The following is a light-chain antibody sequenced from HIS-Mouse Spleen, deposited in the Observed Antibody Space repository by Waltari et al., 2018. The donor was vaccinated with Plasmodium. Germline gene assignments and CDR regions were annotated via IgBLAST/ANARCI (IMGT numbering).Light chain of an antibody. CDR2: AAS. Sequence: AIRLTQSPSSFSASTGTRVTITCRASQGISSYLAWYQQKPGKAPKLLIYAASTLQSGVPSRFSGSGYGTDVTLTISCLQSEDFATYYCQQYYSYPFTFGPGTKVDIK. CDR3: QQYYSYPFT. CDR1: QGISSY. V-gene: IGKV1-8*01. J-gene: IGKJ3*01.